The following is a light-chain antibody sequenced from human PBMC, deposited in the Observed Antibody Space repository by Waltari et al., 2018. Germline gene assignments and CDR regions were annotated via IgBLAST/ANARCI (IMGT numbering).Light chain of an antibody. CDR2: VNLDGSH. CDR1: SGHSTYA. Sequence: QLVLTQSPSASASLGTSVKLTCTLSSGHSTYAVAWHHQQAEKGPRYLIKVNLDGSHSKGAGVPDRFSGSSSGTERYLIISSLQSEDEADYYCQTWGTGTMVFGGGTKLTVL. V-gene: IGLV4-69*01. CDR3: QTWGTGTMV. J-gene: IGLJ2*01.